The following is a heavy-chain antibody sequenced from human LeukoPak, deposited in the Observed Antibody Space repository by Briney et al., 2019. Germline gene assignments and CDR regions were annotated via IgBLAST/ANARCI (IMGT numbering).Heavy chain of an antibody. V-gene: IGHV1-18*01. D-gene: IGHD2-2*02. Sequence: GASVKVSCKASGYTFTSYGISWVRQAPGQGLEWMGWISAYNGNTSYAQKLQGRVTMTTDTSTSTAYMELRSLRSDDTAVYYCARGLVPAAIPGAFDIWGQGTMVTVSS. CDR2: ISAYNGNT. CDR3: ARGLVPAAIPGAFDI. CDR1: GYTFTSYG. J-gene: IGHJ3*02.